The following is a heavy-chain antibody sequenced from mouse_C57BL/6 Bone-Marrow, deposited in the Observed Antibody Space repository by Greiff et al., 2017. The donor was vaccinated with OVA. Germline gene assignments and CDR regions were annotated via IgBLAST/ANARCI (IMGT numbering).Heavy chain of an antibody. CDR1: GYTFTDYN. D-gene: IGHD1-1*01. V-gene: IGHV1-18*01. CDR3: ATSYGSSYDWFAY. J-gene: IGHJ3*01. CDR2: INPNNGCT. Sequence: VQLQQSGPELVKPGASVKIPCKASGYTFTDYNMDWVKQSPGQSLEWIGDINPNNGCTIYNQKFKGKATLTVDKSSSTAYMELRSLTSEDTAVYYCATSYGSSYDWFAYWGLGTLGTVSA.